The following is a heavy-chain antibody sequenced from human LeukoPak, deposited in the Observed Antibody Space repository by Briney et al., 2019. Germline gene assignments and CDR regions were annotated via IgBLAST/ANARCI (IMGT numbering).Heavy chain of an antibody. V-gene: IGHV3-74*01. CDR1: GFTFSTYW. CDR3: ARAPSEIGGYYPEYFRH. J-gene: IGHJ1*01. CDR2: IKSDGST. Sequence: QPGGSLRLSCAASGFTFSTYWMHWVRQAPGKGLVWVSRIKSDGSTNYADSVKGRFTISRDDAKNTLSLQMNSLRPEDTGVYYCARAPSEIGGYYPEYFRHWGQGTLVTVSS. D-gene: IGHD3-3*01.